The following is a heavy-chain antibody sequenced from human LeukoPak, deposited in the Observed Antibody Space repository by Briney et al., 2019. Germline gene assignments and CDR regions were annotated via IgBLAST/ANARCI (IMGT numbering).Heavy chain of an antibody. CDR2: IKQDGSEK. CDR3: ARSGQQLVRDDAFDI. J-gene: IGHJ3*02. CDR1: GFTFSSHW. V-gene: IGHV3-7*01. Sequence: GGSLRLSCAASGFTFSSHWMSWVRQAPGKGLEGVANIKQDGSEKYYVDSVKGRFTISRDNAKNSLYLQMNSLRAEDTAVYYCARSGQQLVRDDAFDIWGQGTMVTVSS. D-gene: IGHD6-13*01.